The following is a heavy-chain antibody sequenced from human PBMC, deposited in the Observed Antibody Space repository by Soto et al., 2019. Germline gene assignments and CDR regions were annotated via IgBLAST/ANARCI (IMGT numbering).Heavy chain of an antibody. CDR3: AREATHYDILPGYYRSYWYFAL. CDR1: GFTVSSNY. V-gene: IGHV3-53*02. D-gene: IGHD3-9*01. J-gene: IGHJ2*01. Sequence: EVQLVETGGGLIQPGGSLRLSCAASGFTVSSNYMSWVRQAPGKGLEWVSVIYSGGSKYYADSVKGRFTISRDNSKNTLYRQMNSLRAEDTAVYYCAREATHYDILPGYYRSYWYFALWGRGTLVTVSS. CDR2: IYSGGSK.